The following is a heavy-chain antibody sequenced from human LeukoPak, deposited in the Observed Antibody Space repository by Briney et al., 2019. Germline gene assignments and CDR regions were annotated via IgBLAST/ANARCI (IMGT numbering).Heavy chain of an antibody. CDR3: AKAEGSSTWYRGEYFQH. CDR2: VSYDGGIE. D-gene: IGHD6-13*01. Sequence: GRSLRLSCAASGFTFSSYALHWVRQAPNRGLEWLATVSYDGGIENYADSVKGRYTISRDNSKKTLYLQMTSLRAEDTAIYYCAKAEGSSTWYRGEYFQHWGQGTLVTVSS. J-gene: IGHJ1*01. CDR1: GFTFSSYA. V-gene: IGHV3-30-3*01.